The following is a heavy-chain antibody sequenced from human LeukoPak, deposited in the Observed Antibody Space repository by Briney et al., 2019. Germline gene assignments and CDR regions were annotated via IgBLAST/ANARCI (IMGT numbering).Heavy chain of an antibody. D-gene: IGHD6-25*01. V-gene: IGHV3-74*01. Sequence: GGSLRLSCAASGFTFSSYWMHWVRQAPGKGLVWVSRINSDGSSTSYADSVKGRFTISRDNAKNTLYLQMNSLRAEDTAVYYCARQRVGSRTMDVWGQGTTVTVSS. CDR3: ARQRVGSRTMDV. CDR1: GFTFSSYW. J-gene: IGHJ6*02. CDR2: INSDGSST.